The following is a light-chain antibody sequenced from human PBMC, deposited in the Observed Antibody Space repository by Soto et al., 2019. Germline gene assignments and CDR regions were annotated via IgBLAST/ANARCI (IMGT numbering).Light chain of an antibody. V-gene: IGKV3-20*01. CDR2: GAS. Sequence: EIVLTQSPGTLSLSPGERATLSCRARQSVSSSYLAWYQQKPGQAPRLLIYGASSRATGIPDRFSGSGSGTDFTLTISRLEPEDFAVYYCQQYGSSPFTFCPGTKVDIK. CDR1: QSVSSSY. CDR3: QQYGSSPFT. J-gene: IGKJ3*01.